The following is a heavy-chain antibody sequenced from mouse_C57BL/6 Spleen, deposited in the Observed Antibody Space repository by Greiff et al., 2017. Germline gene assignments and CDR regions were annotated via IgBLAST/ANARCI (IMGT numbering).Heavy chain of an antibody. J-gene: IGHJ2*01. V-gene: IGHV3-6*01. CDR1: GYSITSGYY. CDR2: ISYDGSN. CDR3: ARVDYYGSMYYFDY. D-gene: IGHD1-1*01. Sequence: EVQLQESGPGLVKPSQSLSLTCSVTGYSITSGYYWNWIRQFPGNKLEWMGYISYDGSNNYNPSLKNRISITRDTSKNPFFLKLNSVTTEDTATYYCARVDYYGSMYYFDYWGQGTTLTVSS.